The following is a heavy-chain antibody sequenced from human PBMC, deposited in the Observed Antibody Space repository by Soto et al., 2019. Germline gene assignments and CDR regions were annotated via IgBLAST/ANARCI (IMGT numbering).Heavy chain of an antibody. CDR2: INHSGST. CDR3: VRRHGLTIDP. D-gene: IGHD4-17*01. CDR1: GGSLSGYY. Sequence: PSQTLSLTCAIYGGSLSGYYCSWIRQPPGKGLEWIGEINHSGSTNYNPSLRSRVTISVDTSKTQLSLKLTSVTAAVTAVYYWVRRHGLTIDPWGQGTLVTVS. V-gene: IGHV4-34*01. J-gene: IGHJ5*02.